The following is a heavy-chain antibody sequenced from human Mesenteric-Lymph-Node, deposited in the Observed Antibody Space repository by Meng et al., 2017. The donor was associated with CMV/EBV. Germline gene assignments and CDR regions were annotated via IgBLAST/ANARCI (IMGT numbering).Heavy chain of an antibody. CDR1: GYTFSSYT. CDR3: ARDRPTGGHYYGMDV. J-gene: IGHJ6*02. Sequence: ASVKVSCKASGYTFSSYTINWVRQAPGQGLEWVGWISAYNGDTNYAQNLQGRVTMTTGTSTSTAYMEVRSLRSDDTAVYYCARDRPTGGHYYGMDVWGPGTTVTVSS. D-gene: IGHD7-27*01. V-gene: IGHV1-18*01. CDR2: ISAYNGDT.